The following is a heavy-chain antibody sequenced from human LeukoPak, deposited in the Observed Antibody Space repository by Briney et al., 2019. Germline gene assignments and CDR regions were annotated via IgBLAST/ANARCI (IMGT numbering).Heavy chain of an antibody. CDR2: IRYDGSNK. CDR1: GLTFSNYG. J-gene: IGHJ4*02. Sequence: GGSLRLSCAASGLTFSNYGMHWVRQAPGKGLEWVAFIRYDGSNKYYADSVKGRFTISRDNSKNTLYLQMNSLRAEDTAVYYCAKDFHYYDSSGYRDYWGQGTLVTVSS. CDR3: AKDFHYYDSSGYRDY. D-gene: IGHD3-22*01. V-gene: IGHV3-30*02.